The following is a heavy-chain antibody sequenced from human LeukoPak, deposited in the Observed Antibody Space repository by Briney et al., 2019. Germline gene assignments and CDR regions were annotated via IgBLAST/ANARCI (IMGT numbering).Heavy chain of an antibody. D-gene: IGHD3-3*01. Sequence: GESLKISCKGSGYTFSSYWIGWVRPMPGKGLELMGIIYPGDSDTRYSPSLQGQVTISVDTSIGTAYLQWSSLKAADTAIYYCARQNDFRLDYWGQGTLVTVSS. CDR3: ARQNDFRLDY. J-gene: IGHJ4*02. V-gene: IGHV5-51*01. CDR1: GYTFSSYW. CDR2: IYPGDSDT.